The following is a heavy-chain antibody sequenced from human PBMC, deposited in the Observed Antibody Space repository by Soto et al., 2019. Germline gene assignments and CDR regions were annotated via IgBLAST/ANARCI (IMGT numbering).Heavy chain of an antibody. V-gene: IGHV3-9*01. CDR1: GFTFDEYA. CDR3: AKSLGQWPDYYYYMDV. Sequence: EVQLEESGGGLVQPGRSLRLSCAASGFTFDEYAMHWVRQAPGKGLEWVSGISWNSGSKGYADSVKGRFTISRDNAKNSLYLQMNSLRAEDTALYYCAKSLGQWPDYYYYMDVWGKGTTVTVSS. D-gene: IGHD6-19*01. J-gene: IGHJ6*03. CDR2: ISWNSGSK.